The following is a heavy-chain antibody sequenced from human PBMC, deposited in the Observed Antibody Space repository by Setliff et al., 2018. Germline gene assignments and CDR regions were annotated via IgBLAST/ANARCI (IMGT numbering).Heavy chain of an antibody. CDR1: GGSFSDYN. Sequence: SETLSLTCAVYGGSFSDYNWSWIRQPPGKGLEWIGEINHSGSTNYNPSLKSRVTISVDTSKNQFSLKLSSVTAADTAVYYCARGNYEGNYYYYYYMDVWGKGTTVTVSS. J-gene: IGHJ6*03. D-gene: IGHD4-4*01. CDR2: INHSGST. V-gene: IGHV4-34*01. CDR3: ARGNYEGNYYYYYYMDV.